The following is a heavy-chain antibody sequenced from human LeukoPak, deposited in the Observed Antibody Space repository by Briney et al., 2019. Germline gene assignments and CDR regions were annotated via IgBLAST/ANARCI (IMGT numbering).Heavy chain of an antibody. D-gene: IGHD2-2*01. V-gene: IGHV3-66*01. CDR2: IYSGGST. Sequence: GGSLRLSCAASGFTVSSNYMSWVRQAPGKGLEWVSVIYSGGSTYYADSVKGRFTISRDNSKNTLYLQMNSLRAEDTAVYYCAKGALRYCSSTSCFDAFDIWGQGTMVTVSS. CDR3: AKGALRYCSSTSCFDAFDI. J-gene: IGHJ3*02. CDR1: GFTVSSNY.